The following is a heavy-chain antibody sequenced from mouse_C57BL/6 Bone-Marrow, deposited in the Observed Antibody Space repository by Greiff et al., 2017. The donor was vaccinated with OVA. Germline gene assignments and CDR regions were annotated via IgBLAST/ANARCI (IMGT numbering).Heavy chain of an antibody. V-gene: IGHV1-81*01. D-gene: IGHD1-1*01. CDR2: IYPRSGNT. Sequence: LQESGAELARPGASVKLSCKASGYTFTSYGISWVKQRTGQGLEWIGEIYPRSGNTYYNEKFKGKATLTADKSSSTAYMELRSLTSEDSAVYFCSYYYGILFNYWGQGTTLTVSS. CDR3: SYYYGILFNY. J-gene: IGHJ2*01. CDR1: GYTFTSYG.